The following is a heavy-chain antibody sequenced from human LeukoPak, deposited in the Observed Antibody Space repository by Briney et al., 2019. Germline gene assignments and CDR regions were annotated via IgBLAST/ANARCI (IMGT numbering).Heavy chain of an antibody. Sequence: SETLSLTCAVYGGSFSAYYWSWIRQPPAKGLEWIGEINGSGYTNYNPSLKSRVTISADTSKNQFSLRLNSMTAADTAVYYCARQTRRSSSNDFGYWGQGTLVTVSS. J-gene: IGHJ4*02. CDR1: GGSFSAYY. CDR2: INGSGYT. V-gene: IGHV4-34*01. CDR3: ARQTRRSSSNDFGY. D-gene: IGHD2-2*01.